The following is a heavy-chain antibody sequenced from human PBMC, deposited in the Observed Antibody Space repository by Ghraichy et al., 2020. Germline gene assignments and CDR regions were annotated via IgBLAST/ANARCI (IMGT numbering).Heavy chain of an antibody. CDR1: GFTFSSYG. CDR2: ICYDGSNK. CDR3: AREARYSSGPGAFDF. Sequence: GGSLRLSCAASGFTFSSYGMHWVRQAPGKGLEWVAGICYDGSNKYYADSVKGRFTISRDNSKNTLYLQMNSLRAEDTAVYYCAREARYSSGPGAFDFWGQGTTGTVSS. D-gene: IGHD6-19*01. V-gene: IGHV3-33*01. J-gene: IGHJ3*01.